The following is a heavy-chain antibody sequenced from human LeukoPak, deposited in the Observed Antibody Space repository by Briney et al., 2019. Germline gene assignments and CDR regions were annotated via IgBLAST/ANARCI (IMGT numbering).Heavy chain of an antibody. D-gene: IGHD3-22*01. CDR1: GFPFSSFA. CDR3: AKDNYYDSSGRDAFDI. CDR2: LGGPATRA. J-gene: IGHJ3*02. V-gene: IGHV3-23*01. Sequence: GGSLRLSCAASGFPFSSFAMVWVGQAPGKGLEWVSALGGPATRAIYADSVRGRFTISRDNSKNTLYLQMNSLRAEDTAVYYCAKDNYYDSSGRDAFDIWGQGTMVTVSS.